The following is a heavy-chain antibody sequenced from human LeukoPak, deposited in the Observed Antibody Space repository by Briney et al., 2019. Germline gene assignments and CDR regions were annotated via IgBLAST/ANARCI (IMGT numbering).Heavy chain of an antibody. CDR3: AKDRQFVPMVYGQGLDY. D-gene: IGHD2-8*01. CDR2: ISGSGGST. V-gene: IGHV3-23*01. Sequence: QSGGSLRLSCAASGFTFSSYAKSWVRQAPGKGLEWVSAISGSGGSTYYADSVKGRFTISRDNSKNTLYLQMNSLRAEDTAVYYCAKDRQFVPMVYGQGLDYWGQGTLVTVSS. J-gene: IGHJ4*02. CDR1: GFTFSSYA.